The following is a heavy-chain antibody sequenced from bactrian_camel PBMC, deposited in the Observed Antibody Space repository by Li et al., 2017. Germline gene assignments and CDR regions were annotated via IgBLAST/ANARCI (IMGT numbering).Heavy chain of an antibody. D-gene: IGHD2*01. J-gene: IGHJ4*01. CDR2: IDSDGTIT. CDR3: AAADTIVPHGGKEWISRPNV. Sequence: HVQLVESGGGLVQPGGSLRLSCTATGFTSRTYCKGWFRMSPTLGREAVAAIDSDGTITYADVVKGRFTISQDSAKNILYLQMTDLKIEDTAMYYCAAADTIVPHGGKEWISRPNVWGQGTQVTVS. V-gene: IGHV3S1*01. CDR1: GFTSRTYC.